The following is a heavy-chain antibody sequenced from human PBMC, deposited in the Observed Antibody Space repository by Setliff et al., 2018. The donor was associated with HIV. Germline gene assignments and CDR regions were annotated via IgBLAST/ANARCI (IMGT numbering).Heavy chain of an antibody. CDR2: ISAYNGNT. V-gene: IGHV1-18*04. Sequence: RASVKVSCKASGYTFPNYGITWVRQAPGQGLEWMGWISAYNGNTNYAQKIQGRVTMTTDTFTSTAYMELRSLRSGDTAVYYCAREHRLSSGYYLYYFDYWGQGTLVTVS. CDR1: GYTFPNYG. J-gene: IGHJ4*02. CDR3: AREHRLSSGYYLYYFDY. D-gene: IGHD3-22*01.